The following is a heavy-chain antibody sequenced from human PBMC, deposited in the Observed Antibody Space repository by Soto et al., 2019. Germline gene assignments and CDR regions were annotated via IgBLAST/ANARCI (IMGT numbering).Heavy chain of an antibody. V-gene: IGHV1-18*01. CDR2: INPYNGNT. J-gene: IGHJ6*04. Sequence: QVHMEQSGAEVRRPGASLNVSCKASGYAFISHGVSWVRQAPGQGLEWMGWINPYNGNTNYAQTFQGRVTLTTDKTTSTAYMELRSLRADDTALYYCARSPRISRAGDVWGKGTAVVVSS. CDR1: GYAFISHG. CDR3: ARSPRISRAGDV.